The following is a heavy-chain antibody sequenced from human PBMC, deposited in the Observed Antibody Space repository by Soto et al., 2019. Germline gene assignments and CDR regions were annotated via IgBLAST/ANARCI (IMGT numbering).Heavy chain of an antibody. V-gene: IGHV4-4*02. J-gene: IGHJ4*02. CDR2: IYHSGRT. Sequence: QVQVQESGPGLVKPSGTLSLTCVVSGGSISTDNWWSWVRQPPGKGLEWIGEIYHSGRTNHSPSLKSRVSISADTSKNQLSLQMTSVTAADTAVYYCARDQDSGWGLDSWGQGILVTVSS. CDR1: GGSISTDNW. D-gene: IGHD6-19*01. CDR3: ARDQDSGWGLDS.